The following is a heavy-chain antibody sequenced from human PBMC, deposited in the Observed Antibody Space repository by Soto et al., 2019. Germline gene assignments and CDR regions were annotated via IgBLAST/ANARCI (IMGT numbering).Heavy chain of an antibody. CDR2: IYHSGST. CDR1: GYSTSSGYY. D-gene: IGHD6-13*01. Sequence: SETLSLTCAVSGYSTSSGYYWGWIRQPPGKGLEWIGSIYHSGSTYYNPSLKSRVTISVDTSKNQFSLKLSSVTAADTAVYYCARGIRIAAAPGWFDPWGQGTLVTVSS. J-gene: IGHJ5*02. CDR3: ARGIRIAAAPGWFDP. V-gene: IGHV4-38-2*01.